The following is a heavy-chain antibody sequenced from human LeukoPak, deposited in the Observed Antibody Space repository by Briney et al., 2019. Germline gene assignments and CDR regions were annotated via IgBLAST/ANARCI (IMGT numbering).Heavy chain of an antibody. CDR2: INYSGST. Sequence: SETLSLTCAVYGGSFSDYYWSWIRQPPGKGLEWIGEINYSGSTNYNPSLKSRVTISIDTSKNQFSLKLSSVTAADTAVYYCTRGSIAYYYMDVWGKGTTVTISS. V-gene: IGHV4-34*01. CDR3: TRGSIAYYYMDV. J-gene: IGHJ6*03. D-gene: IGHD3-22*01. CDR1: GGSFSDYY.